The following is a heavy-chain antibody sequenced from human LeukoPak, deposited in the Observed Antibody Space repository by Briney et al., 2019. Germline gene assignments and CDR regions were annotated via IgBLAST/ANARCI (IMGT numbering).Heavy chain of an antibody. CDR2: IYTSGST. Sequence: SQTLSLTSPLSTGSLSSYYWSCIRQPAGGGLEWIGRIYTSGSTNNDPSLKSRVTMSVDTSKNQFSLKLSSVTAADTAVYYCARDLLSFYWFDAWGQGTLVTVSS. J-gene: IGHJ5*02. CDR1: TGSLSSYY. V-gene: IGHV4-4*07. D-gene: IGHD3-16*02. CDR3: ARDLLSFYWFDA.